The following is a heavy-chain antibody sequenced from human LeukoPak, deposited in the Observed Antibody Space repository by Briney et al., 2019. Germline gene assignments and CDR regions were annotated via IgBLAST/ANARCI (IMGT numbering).Heavy chain of an antibody. CDR3: ARGARGSYSY. CDR2: ISYSGTT. J-gene: IGHJ4*02. V-gene: IGHV4-59*01. CDR1: GASISTDF. D-gene: IGHD1-26*01. Sequence: SETLSLTCSVSGASISTDFWSWIRQPPGKRLEWIAYISYSGTTTYNPSLRSRVTISRDTSKNQFSLKLSSVTAADTAVYYCARGARGSYSYWGQGTLVTVSS.